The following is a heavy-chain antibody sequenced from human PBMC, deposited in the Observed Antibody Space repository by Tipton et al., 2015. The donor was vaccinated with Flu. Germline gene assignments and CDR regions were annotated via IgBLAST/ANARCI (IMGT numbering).Heavy chain of an antibody. V-gene: IGHV3-21*01. J-gene: IGHJ4*02. CDR1: GFTLSSYS. CDR3: ARDLDYYDSSGADC. Sequence: SLRLSCAASGFTLSSYSMNWVRQAPGKGLEWVSSISSGSSYIYYADSVKGRFTISSDNAKNSLYLQMNSLRAEDTAVYYCARDLDYYDSSGADCWGQGTLVTVSS. D-gene: IGHD3-22*01. CDR2: ISSGSSYI.